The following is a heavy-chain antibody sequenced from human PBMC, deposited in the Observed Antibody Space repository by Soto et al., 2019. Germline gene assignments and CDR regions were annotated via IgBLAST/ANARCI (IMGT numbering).Heavy chain of an antibody. J-gene: IGHJ4*02. V-gene: IGHV3-21*01. CDR1: GFTFTGYS. CDR3: ARESEDLTSNFDY. CDR2: ISSTTNYI. Sequence: GGSLRLSCAASGFTFTGYSMNWVRQAPGKGLEWVSSISSTTNYIYYADSMKGRFTVSRDNAKNSVYLEMNSLSAEDTAVYYCARESEDLTSNFDYWGQGTLVTVSS.